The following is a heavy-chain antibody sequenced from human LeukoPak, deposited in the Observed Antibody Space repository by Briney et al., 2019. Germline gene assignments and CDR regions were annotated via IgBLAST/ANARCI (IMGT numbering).Heavy chain of an antibody. J-gene: IGHJ4*02. D-gene: IGHD3-10*01. V-gene: IGHV4-34*01. CDR3: ARRPPQYYYGSGSLARYYFDY. Sequence: PSETLSLTCAVYGGSFSGYYWSWIRQPPGKGLEWIGEINHSGSTNYNPSLKSRVTISVDTSKNQFSLKLSSVTAADTAVYYCARRPPQYYYGSGSLARYYFDYWGQGTLVTVSS. CDR2: INHSGST. CDR1: GGSFSGYY.